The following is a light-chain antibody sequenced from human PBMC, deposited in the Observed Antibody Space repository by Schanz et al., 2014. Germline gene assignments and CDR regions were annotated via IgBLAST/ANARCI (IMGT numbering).Light chain of an antibody. J-gene: IGKJ2*01. CDR2: AAS. CDR1: QSISSY. Sequence: DIQMTQSPSSLSASVGDRVTITCRASQSISSYLNWYQQKPGKAPKLLIYAASSLQSGVPSRFSGSGSGTEIPLTSSTLQPEDSATYYCQQKRASGQGTKLEIK. CDR3: QQKRA. V-gene: IGKV1-39*01.